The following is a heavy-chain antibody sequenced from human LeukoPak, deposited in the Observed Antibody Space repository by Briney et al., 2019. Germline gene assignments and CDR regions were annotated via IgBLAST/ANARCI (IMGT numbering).Heavy chain of an antibody. CDR2: IYYSGST. Sequence: SETLSLTCTVSGGSISSHYWSWIRQPPGKGLEWIGYIYYSGSTNYNPPLKSRVTISVDTSKNQFSLKLGSVTAADTAVYYCARVRETIRYFDYWGQGTLVTVSS. V-gene: IGHV4-59*11. D-gene: IGHD2-21*01. J-gene: IGHJ4*02. CDR3: ARVRETIRYFDY. CDR1: GGSISSHY.